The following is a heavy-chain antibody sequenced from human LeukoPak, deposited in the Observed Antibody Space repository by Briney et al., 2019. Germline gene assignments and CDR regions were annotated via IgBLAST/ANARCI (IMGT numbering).Heavy chain of an antibody. D-gene: IGHD3-10*01. CDR3: ARDTLIYGSGVNWFDP. J-gene: IGHJ5*02. Sequence: PGGYLRLSCAASGFTFGSYPMHWVRQAPGKGLEWVAVISEDGRNKYYADSVKGRFTISRDKSKNTLYLQMNSLRPEDTAVYYCARDTLIYGSGVNWFDPWGQGTLVTVSS. CDR1: GFTFGSYP. CDR2: ISEDGRNK. V-gene: IGHV3-30*04.